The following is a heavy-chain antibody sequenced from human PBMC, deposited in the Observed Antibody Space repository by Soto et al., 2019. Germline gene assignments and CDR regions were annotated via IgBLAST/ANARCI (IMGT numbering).Heavy chain of an antibody. CDR3: AKARENYAWYEDY. V-gene: IGHV3-23*01. D-gene: IGHD2-2*01. CDR1: GFSFSNYA. J-gene: IGHJ4*02. Sequence: EVQLLESGGGLVQPGGSLRLSCVASGFSFSNYAMTWVRRAPGKGLEWVSVISGSDGTTYYADSVKGRFTISRDNSKHTLFLQMNSLRAEDTAVYYCAKARENYAWYEDYWGQGTLVTVSS. CDR2: ISGSDGTT.